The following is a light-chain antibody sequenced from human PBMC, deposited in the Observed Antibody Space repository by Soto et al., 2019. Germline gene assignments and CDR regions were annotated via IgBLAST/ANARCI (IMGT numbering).Light chain of an antibody. CDR1: SRDVGGYKF. CDR3: SSYTSSSTYV. J-gene: IGLJ1*01. V-gene: IGLV2-14*01. Sequence: QSVLTQPASVSGSPGQSITISCTGTSRDVGGYKFVSWLQQHPGKAPKLLIYEVTNRPSGVSDRFAGSRSGNTAFLTISGLQAEDEADYYCSSYTSSSTYVFGTGTKVTVL. CDR2: EVT.